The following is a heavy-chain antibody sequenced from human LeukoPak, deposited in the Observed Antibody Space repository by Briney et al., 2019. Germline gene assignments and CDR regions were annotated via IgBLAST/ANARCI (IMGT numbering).Heavy chain of an antibody. D-gene: IGHD6-13*01. V-gene: IGHV1-46*01. Sequence: ASVKVSCKASGYTFTSYYMHWVRQAPGHGLEWMGMTNPSGGRTSYAQKFQGRVTMTRDTSTSTVYMELSSLRSEDTAVFYCARGRAAAGLDYFDYWGQGTLVTVSS. CDR1: GYTFTSYY. CDR3: ARGRAAAGLDYFDY. J-gene: IGHJ4*02. CDR2: TNPSGGRT.